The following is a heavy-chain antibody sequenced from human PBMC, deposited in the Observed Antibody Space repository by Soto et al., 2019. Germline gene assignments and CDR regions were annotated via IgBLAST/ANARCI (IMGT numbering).Heavy chain of an antibody. Sequence: DVQLLESGGDLVPPGGSLRLSCAASGLTLYSYVMSWVRQAPGKGLEWVSGISGGSTYYSDSVKGRFTISRDNSKNTLFLQMNSLRAEATAAYYCAEGWGDYWRQGTLVTVSS. J-gene: IGHJ4*02. D-gene: IGHD3-16*01. CDR2: ISGGST. CDR3: AEGWGDY. CDR1: GLTLYSYV. V-gene: IGHV3-23*01.